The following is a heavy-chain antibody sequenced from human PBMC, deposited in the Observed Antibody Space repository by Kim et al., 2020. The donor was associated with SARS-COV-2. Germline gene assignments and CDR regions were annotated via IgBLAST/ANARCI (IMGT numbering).Heavy chain of an antibody. Sequence: SETLSLTCAVSGGSISSSNWWSWVRQPPGKGLAWLGEIYHSGSTNYNPSLKSRVTISVDKSKNQFSLKLSSVTAADTAVYYCARDTGGYYGSGTFDYWGQGTLVTVSS. V-gene: IGHV4-4*02. J-gene: IGHJ4*02. CDR1: GGSISSSNW. CDR3: ARDTGGYYGSGTFDY. CDR2: IYHSGST. D-gene: IGHD3-10*01.